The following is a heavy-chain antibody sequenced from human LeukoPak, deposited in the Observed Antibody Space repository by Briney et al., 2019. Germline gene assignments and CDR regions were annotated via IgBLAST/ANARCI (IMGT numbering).Heavy chain of an antibody. CDR1: GGSITSSNYY. V-gene: IGHV4-39*01. CDR2: FYYSGST. D-gene: IGHD1-14*01. J-gene: IGHJ4*02. CDR3: ARARRETVDY. Sequence: SETLSLTCTVSGGSITSSNYYWGWIRQPPGKGLEWIGSFYYSGSTNYNPSLKSRVTISVDTSKNQFSLKLSSVTAADTAVYYCARARRETVDYWGQGTLVTVSS.